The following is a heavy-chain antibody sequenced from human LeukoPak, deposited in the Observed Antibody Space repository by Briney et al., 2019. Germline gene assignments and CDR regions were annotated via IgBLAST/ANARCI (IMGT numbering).Heavy chain of an antibody. J-gene: IGHJ4*02. CDR1: AASVSSSTYS. D-gene: IGHD6-13*01. CDR2: IYYSGST. CDR3: ARNLIPEQLVLNF. Sequence: SETLSLTCTVSAASVSSSTYSWGWIRQPPGKGLEWIASIYYSGSTNYTPSLKSRVTMSVDTSKNQFSLNLKSVTPEDTAVYSCARNLIPEQLVLNFWGQGTLVTVSS. V-gene: IGHV4-39*07.